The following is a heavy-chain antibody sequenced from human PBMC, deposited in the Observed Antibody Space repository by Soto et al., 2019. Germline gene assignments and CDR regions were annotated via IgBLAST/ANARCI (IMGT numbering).Heavy chain of an antibody. CDR3: ARGVRYSSSWYPFDY. J-gene: IGHJ4*02. CDR1: GFTFDDYG. Sequence: GGSLRLSCAASGFTFDDYGMSWVRQAPGKGLEWVSGINWNGGSTGYADSVKGRFTISRDNAKNSLYLQMNSLRAEDTALYHCARGVRYSSSWYPFDYWGQGTLVTVSS. D-gene: IGHD6-13*01. V-gene: IGHV3-20*01. CDR2: INWNGGST.